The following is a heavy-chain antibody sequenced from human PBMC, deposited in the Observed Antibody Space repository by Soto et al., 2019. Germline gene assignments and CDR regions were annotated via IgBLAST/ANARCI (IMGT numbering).Heavy chain of an antibody. Sequence: EVQLVESGGGLVQPGRSLRLSYAASGFSFDDYVMHWVRQAPGKGLEWVSGISWNGASIGYADSVKGRFTISRDNAKNSLFLQMNSLRAEDTALYFCAKGYGSPGYWGQGTLVTVSS. V-gene: IGHV3-9*01. CDR1: GFSFDDYV. CDR3: AKGYGSPGY. J-gene: IGHJ4*02. D-gene: IGHD5-18*01. CDR2: ISWNGASI.